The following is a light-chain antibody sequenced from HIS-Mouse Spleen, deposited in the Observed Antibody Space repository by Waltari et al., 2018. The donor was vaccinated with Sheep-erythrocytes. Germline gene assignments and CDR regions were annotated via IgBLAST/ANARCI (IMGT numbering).Light chain of an antibody. CDR2: DGS. Sequence: QSALTQPASVSGSPGQSITISCTGTSSDVGRYTLVSWYQQHPGNAPKLLIYDGSKRPSGVSNRFSSSESGNTASLTISGLQAEDEADYYCCSYAGSSTWVFGGGTKLTVL. J-gene: IGLJ3*02. CDR3: CSYAGSSTWV. CDR1: SSDVGRYTL. V-gene: IGLV2-23*01.